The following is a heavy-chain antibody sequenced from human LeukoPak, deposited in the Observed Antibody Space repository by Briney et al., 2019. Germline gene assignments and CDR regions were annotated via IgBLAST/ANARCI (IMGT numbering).Heavy chain of an antibody. CDR3: TVDTNTDSQYY. J-gene: IGHJ4*02. CDR2: IKSKTDGGTT. Sequence: PGGSLRLSCAVSGFTFSHAWMSWGRQGPGKGLEWVGRIKSKTDGGTTDYAAPVKGRFTISRDDSENTLYLQMNSLKTEETAVYYCTVDTNTDSQYYWGQGTLVTVSS. CDR1: GFTFSHAW. D-gene: IGHD2-8*01. V-gene: IGHV3-15*01.